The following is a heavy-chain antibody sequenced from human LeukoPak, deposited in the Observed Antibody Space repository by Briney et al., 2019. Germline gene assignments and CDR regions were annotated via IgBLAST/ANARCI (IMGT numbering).Heavy chain of an antibody. D-gene: IGHD3-3*01. CDR3: ASGFLQWLY. CDR1: GFTFGGYW. Sequence: GGSLRLSCAASGFTFGGYWMSWVRQAPGRGLEWVANINPDGSIKYYVDSIKGRFTISRDNAKNSLYLQMNNLRAEDTAVYYCASGFLQWLYWGQGTLVTVSS. J-gene: IGHJ4*02. V-gene: IGHV3-7*01. CDR2: INPDGSIK.